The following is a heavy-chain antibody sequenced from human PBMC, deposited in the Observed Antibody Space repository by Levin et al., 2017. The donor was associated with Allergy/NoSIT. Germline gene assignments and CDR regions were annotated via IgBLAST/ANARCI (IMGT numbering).Heavy chain of an antibody. J-gene: IGHJ6*02. Sequence: SGPTLVKPTQTLTLTCTFSGFSLSTSGVGVGWIRQPPGKALEWLALIYWDDDKRYSPSLKSRLTITKDTSKNQVVLTMTNMDPVDTATYYCAHSQRITMVRGVKWTPYCGMDVWGQGTTVTVSS. D-gene: IGHD3-10*01. CDR1: GFSLSTSGVG. CDR3: AHSQRITMVRGVKWTPYCGMDV. V-gene: IGHV2-5*02. CDR2: IYWDDDK.